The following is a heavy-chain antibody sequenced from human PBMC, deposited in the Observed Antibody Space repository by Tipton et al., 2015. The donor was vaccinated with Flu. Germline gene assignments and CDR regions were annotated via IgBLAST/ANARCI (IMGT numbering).Heavy chain of an antibody. CDR3: ARDGSLSSTSHWFDP. J-gene: IGHJ5*02. CDR1: GFTFSSYG. V-gene: IGHV3-33*08. CDR2: IWYDGSNK. D-gene: IGHD2-2*01. Sequence: SLRLSCAASGFTFSSYGMHWVRQAPGKGLEWVAVIWYDGSNKYYADSVKGRFTISRDNSKNTLYLQMNSLRAEDTAVYYCARDGSLSSTSHWFDPWGQGTLVTVSS.